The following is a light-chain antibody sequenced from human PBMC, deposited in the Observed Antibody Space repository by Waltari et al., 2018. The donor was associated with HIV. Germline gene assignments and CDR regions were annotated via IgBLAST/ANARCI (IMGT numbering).Light chain of an antibody. V-gene: IGKV3-15*01. Sequence: EIVMTQSPATLSVSPGERATLSCRASQSVSSNLAWYQQKPGQAPRPLIYGASTRATGIPARFSGSGSGTEFTLTISSLQSEDFAVYYCQQYNNWPGTFGQGTKLGIK. CDR2: GAS. CDR3: QQYNNWPGT. CDR1: QSVSSN. J-gene: IGKJ2*01.